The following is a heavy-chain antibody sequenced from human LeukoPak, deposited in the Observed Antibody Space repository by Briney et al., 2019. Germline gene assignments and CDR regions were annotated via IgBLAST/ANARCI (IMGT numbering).Heavy chain of an antibody. CDR2: INPSGGST. CDR3: ARDVTDAFDI. V-gene: IGHV1-46*01. J-gene: IGHJ3*02. CDR1: GYTFTSYY. Sequence: ASVTVSCTASGYTFTSYYMHWVRQAPGQGLEWMGIINPSGGSTSYAQKFQGRVTMTRDTSTSTVYMELSSLRSEDTAVYYCARDVTDAFDIWGQGTMVTVSS.